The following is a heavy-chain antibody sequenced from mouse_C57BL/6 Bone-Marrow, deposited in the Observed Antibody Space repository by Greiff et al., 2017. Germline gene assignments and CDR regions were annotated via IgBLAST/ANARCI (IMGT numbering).Heavy chain of an antibody. J-gene: IGHJ3*01. CDR3: ARGDYAYEGAWFAY. Sequence: EVQRVESGGGLVKPGGSLKLSCAASGFTFSDYGMHWVRQAPGKGLKWVAYISSGSSTITYTDTVKGRFTISRATAKNTLFLQMTSLMSEDTAMYYCARGDYAYEGAWFAYWGQGTLVTVSA. CDR1: GFTFSDYG. D-gene: IGHD2-2*01. V-gene: IGHV5-17*01. CDR2: ISSGSSTI.